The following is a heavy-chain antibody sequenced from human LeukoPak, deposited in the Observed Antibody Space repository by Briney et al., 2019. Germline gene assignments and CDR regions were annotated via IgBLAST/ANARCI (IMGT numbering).Heavy chain of an antibody. CDR1: GYTFTGYY. V-gene: IGHV1-2*02. CDR3: ARDFYGGNSDSDY. Sequence: ASVKVSCKASGYTFTGYYMHWVRQAPGQGVEGMGWINPNSGGTNYAQKFQGRVTMTRDTSISTAYMELRRLRSDDTAVYYCARDFYGGNSDSDYWGQGTLVTVSS. D-gene: IGHD4-23*01. CDR2: INPNSGGT. J-gene: IGHJ4*02.